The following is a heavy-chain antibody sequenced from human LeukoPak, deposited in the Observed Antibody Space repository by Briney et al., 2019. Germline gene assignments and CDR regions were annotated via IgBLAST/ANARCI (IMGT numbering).Heavy chain of an antibody. J-gene: IGHJ5*02. V-gene: IGHV5-51*01. CDR1: GYSFTSYW. Sequence: GESLKISCKGSGYSFTSYWIGWVRQMPGKGLEWMGIIYPGDSDTRYSPSFQGQVTILADKSISTAYLQWSSLKASDTAMYYCARHSGHYDFWSGYYYESGGNWFDPWGQGTLVAVSS. D-gene: IGHD3-3*01. CDR2: IYPGDSDT. CDR3: ARHSGHYDFWSGYYYESGGNWFDP.